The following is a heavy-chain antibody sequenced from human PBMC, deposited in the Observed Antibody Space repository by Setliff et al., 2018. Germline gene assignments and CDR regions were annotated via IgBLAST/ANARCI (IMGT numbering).Heavy chain of an antibody. J-gene: IGHJ6*03. V-gene: IGHV4-4*07. CDR2: IYIGGSA. Sequence: NPSETLSLTCTVSGGSISSYYWSWIRQPAGKGLEWIGHIYIGGSANYNPSLKSRVTMSIDTSKNQFSLKLNSVTAADVAVYYCAREQWLDPPGYYYMDVWAKGTTVTVSS. D-gene: IGHD6-19*01. CDR1: GGSISSYY. CDR3: AREQWLDPPGYYYMDV.